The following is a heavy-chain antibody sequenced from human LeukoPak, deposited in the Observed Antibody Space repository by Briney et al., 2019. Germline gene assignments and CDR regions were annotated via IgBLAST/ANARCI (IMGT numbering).Heavy chain of an antibody. CDR3: ARESYYDSTAYGMDV. CDR2: IKQDGSEK. D-gene: IGHD3-22*01. J-gene: IGHJ6*02. V-gene: IGHV3-7*03. Sequence: GGSLRLSCAASGFTFSSYWMSWVRQAPGKGLEWVANIKQDGSEKYYVDSVKGRFTISRDNAKNSLYLQMNSLRAEDTAVYYCARESYYDSTAYGMDVWGQGTTVTVSS. CDR1: GFTFSSYW.